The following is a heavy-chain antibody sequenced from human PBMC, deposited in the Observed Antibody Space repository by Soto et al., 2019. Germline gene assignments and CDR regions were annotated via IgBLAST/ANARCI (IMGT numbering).Heavy chain of an antibody. J-gene: IGHJ4*02. CDR2: ITDGGGSK. V-gene: IGHV3-23*01. CDR1: GFTFGSYA. D-gene: IGHD2-2*02. CDR3: AKVGLFRNGYMGVVRGDY. Sequence: EVQLLESGGGLVQPGGSLRLSCTASGFTFGSYAMSWVRQAPGKGLEWVSGITDGGGSKFYADSVQGRFTISRDNSKNTLYLQMSSLTAEDTAIYYCAKVGLFRNGYMGVVRGDYWAREPWSPSPQ.